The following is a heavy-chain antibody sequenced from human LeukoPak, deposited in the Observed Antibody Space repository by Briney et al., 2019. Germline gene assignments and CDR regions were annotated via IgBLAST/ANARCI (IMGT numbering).Heavy chain of an antibody. CDR3: ARGGMGYCSSTSCYRGNY. Sequence: GGPRSLSWEPSGFTSSSNGIHWARQPPGKGLVWVSRIITDGSSTSYADSVKGRFTISRDNAKNTLYLQMNSLRAEDTAVYYCARGGMGYCSSTSCYRGNYWGQGTLVTVSS. CDR2: IITDGSST. V-gene: IGHV3-74*01. CDR1: GFTSSSNG. J-gene: IGHJ4*02. D-gene: IGHD2-2*01.